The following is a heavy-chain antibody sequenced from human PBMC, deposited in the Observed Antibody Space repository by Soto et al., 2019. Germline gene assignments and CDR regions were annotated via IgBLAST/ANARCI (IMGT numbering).Heavy chain of an antibody. D-gene: IGHD3-10*01. V-gene: IGHV4-31*03. CDR2: IYYSGST. CDR1: GGSISSGGYY. J-gene: IGHJ4*02. Sequence: SETLSLTCTVSGGSISSGGYYWSWIRQHPGQGLEWIGYIYYSGSTYYNPSLKSRVTISVDTSKNQFSLKLSSVTAADTAVYYCASYSEAYYYGSGSYYPDYFDYWGQGTLVTVSS. CDR3: ASYSEAYYYGSGSYYPDYFDY.